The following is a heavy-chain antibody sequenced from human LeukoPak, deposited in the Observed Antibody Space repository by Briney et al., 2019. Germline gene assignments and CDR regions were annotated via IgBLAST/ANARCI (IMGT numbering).Heavy chain of an antibody. V-gene: IGHV3-66*01. CDR2: IYSGGST. D-gene: IGHD3-9*01. J-gene: IGHJ3*02. CDR3: ARDNFDWPCAFDI. CDR1: GFTVSSNY. Sequence: GGSLRLSCAASGFTVSSNYMSWVRQAPGKGLEWVSVIYSGGSTYYADSVKGRFTISRDNSKNTLYLQMNSLRAEDTAVYYCARDNFDWPCAFDIWGQGTMVTVSS.